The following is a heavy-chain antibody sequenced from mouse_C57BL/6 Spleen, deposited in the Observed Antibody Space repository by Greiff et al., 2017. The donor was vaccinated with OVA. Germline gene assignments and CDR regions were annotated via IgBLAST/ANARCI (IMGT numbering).Heavy chain of an antibody. V-gene: IGHV3-6*01. CDR1: GYSITSGYY. Sequence: VQLKESGPGLVKPSQSLSLTCSVTGYSITSGYYWNWIRQFPGNKLEWMGYISYDGSNNYNPSLKNRSSITRDTSKNQFFLKLNSVTTEDTATDYCAREARYYYGSIDYWGQGTTLTVSS. CDR3: AREARYYYGSIDY. D-gene: IGHD1-1*01. CDR2: ISYDGSN. J-gene: IGHJ2*01.